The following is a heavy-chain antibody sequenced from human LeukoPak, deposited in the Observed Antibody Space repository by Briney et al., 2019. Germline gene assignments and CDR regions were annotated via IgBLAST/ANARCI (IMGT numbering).Heavy chain of an antibody. CDR3: KRDRITMIGDAFDI. D-gene: IGHD3-22*01. J-gene: IGHJ3*02. Sequence: PGGSLRLSCAASGFTFSSYAMSWVRQAPGKGLEWVSAISGSGGSTYYAHSVKGRFTISRDNSKNTLYLQMNSLRDEGTDVYYCKRDRITMIGDAFDIWGQGTMVTVSS. CDR1: GFTFSSYA. V-gene: IGHV3-23*01. CDR2: ISGSGGST.